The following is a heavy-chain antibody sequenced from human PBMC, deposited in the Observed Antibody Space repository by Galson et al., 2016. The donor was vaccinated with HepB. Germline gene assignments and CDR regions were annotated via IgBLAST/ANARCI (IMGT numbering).Heavy chain of an antibody. V-gene: IGHV3-23*01. CDR2: ISGSGGTT. Sequence: SLRLSCAASGYTFNTYAMSWVRQAPGKGLEWVSAISGSGGTTYFADSVKGRFTLSRDNSKNTLYLQMNSLRDEDTAVYYCAKDAPSGRVVTGTWDSWGQGTLVTVSS. J-gene: IGHJ4*02. D-gene: IGHD2-21*02. CDR3: AKDAPSGRVVTGTWDS. CDR1: GYTFNTYA.